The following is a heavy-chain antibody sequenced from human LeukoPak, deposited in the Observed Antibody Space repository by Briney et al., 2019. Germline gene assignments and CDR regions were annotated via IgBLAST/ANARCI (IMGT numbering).Heavy chain of an antibody. Sequence: SETLSLTCTVSGGSISSYYWSWIRQPPGEGLEWIGYIYYSGSTNYNPSLKSRVTISVDTSKNQFSLKLNSVTAADTAVYYCARGGDSGGYYYPMSDYWGQGTLVTVSS. CDR1: GGSISSYY. D-gene: IGHD3-22*01. CDR3: ARGGDSGGYYYPMSDY. V-gene: IGHV4-59*01. CDR2: IYYSGST. J-gene: IGHJ4*02.